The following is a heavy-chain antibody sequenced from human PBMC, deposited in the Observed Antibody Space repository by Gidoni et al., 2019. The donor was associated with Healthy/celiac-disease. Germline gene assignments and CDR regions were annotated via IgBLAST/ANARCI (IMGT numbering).Heavy chain of an antibody. CDR3: AKDAITMIVVVIASIDY. J-gene: IGHJ4*02. V-gene: IGHV3-23*01. D-gene: IGHD3-22*01. CDR2: MSGSGGST. Sequence: EVQLLESGGGLVQPGGSLRLSCAASGFPFSSSAMRWVRQAPGKGLEWVSAMSGSGGSTYYADSVKGRFTNSRDNSKNTLYLQMNSLRAEDTAVYYCAKDAITMIVVVIASIDYWGQGTLVTVSS. CDR1: GFPFSSSA.